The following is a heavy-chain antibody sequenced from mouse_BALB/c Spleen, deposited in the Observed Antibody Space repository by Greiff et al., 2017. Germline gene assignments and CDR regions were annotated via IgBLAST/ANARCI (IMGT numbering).Heavy chain of an antibody. CDR1: GFNIKDYY. Sequence: VQLQQSGAELVRPGALVKLSCKASGFNIKDYYMHWVKQRPEQGLEWIGWIDPENGNTIYDPKFQGKASIPADTSSNTAYLQLSSLTSEDTAVYYCARGDYYGSSAWFAYWGQGTLVTVSA. D-gene: IGHD1-1*01. V-gene: IGHV14-1*02. CDR3: ARGDYYGSSAWFAY. J-gene: IGHJ3*01. CDR2: IDPENGNT.